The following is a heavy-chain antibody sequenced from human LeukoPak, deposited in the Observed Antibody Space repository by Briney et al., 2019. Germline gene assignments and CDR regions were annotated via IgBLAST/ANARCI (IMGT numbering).Heavy chain of an antibody. D-gene: IGHD3-3*01. CDR3: ARAFGVVIYNWFDP. Sequence: GGSLRLSCAASGFTVSSNYMSWVRQAPGKGLEWVSVIYSGGSTYYADSVKGRFTISRDNAKNSLYLQMNSLRDEDTAVYYCARAFGVVIYNWFDPWGQGTLVTVSS. CDR2: IYSGGST. J-gene: IGHJ5*02. CDR1: GFTVSSNY. V-gene: IGHV3-66*01.